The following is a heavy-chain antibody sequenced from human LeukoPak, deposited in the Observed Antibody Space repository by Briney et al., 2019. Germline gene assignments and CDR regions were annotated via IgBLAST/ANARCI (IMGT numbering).Heavy chain of an antibody. CDR3: ARTKRGIAARLRGINYYFDY. J-gene: IGHJ4*02. CDR1: GGSISSYY. D-gene: IGHD6-6*01. CDR2: IYYSGST. Sequence: PSETLSLTCTVSGGSISSYYWSWVRQPPGKGLEWIGYIYYSGSTNYNPSLKSRDTISVDTSKNQFSLKLSSVTAADTAVYYCARTKRGIAARLRGINYYFDYWGQGTLVTVSS. V-gene: IGHV4-59*01.